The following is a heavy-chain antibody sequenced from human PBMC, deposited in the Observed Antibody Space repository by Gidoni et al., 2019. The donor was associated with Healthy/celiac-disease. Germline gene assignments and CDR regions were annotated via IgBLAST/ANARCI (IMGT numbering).Heavy chain of an antibody. D-gene: IGHD1-20*01. Sequence: QVQLVQSGAEVKKPGASVKVSCKASRYPFTGYSIPWVRQAPGQGLEWGGWINPNSGVTNYAQRFQGWVIMTRDTSISTAYLELSRLRSDDTAVYYCARGGVSYNWNDVLSEFDFWGQGTLVTVSS. CDR1: RYPFTGYS. CDR3: ARGGVSYNWNDVLSEFDF. V-gene: IGHV1-2*04. J-gene: IGHJ4*02. CDR2: INPNSGVT.